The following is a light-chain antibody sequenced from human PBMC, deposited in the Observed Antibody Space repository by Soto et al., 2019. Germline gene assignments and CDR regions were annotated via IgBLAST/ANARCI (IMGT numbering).Light chain of an antibody. Sequence: DVMMIPSPSALSAALAARATIHCKSSQRLLYDSNSKNYLGWFQQKPGQPPRLLIDWASTRESGVPGRFSGSGSGTDFTLTISSLQAEDVAVYFCHQYYSSPITFGGGTKVDIK. J-gene: IGKJ4*01. CDR2: WAS. CDR1: QRLLYDSNSKNY. CDR3: HQYYSSPIT. V-gene: IGKV4-1*01.